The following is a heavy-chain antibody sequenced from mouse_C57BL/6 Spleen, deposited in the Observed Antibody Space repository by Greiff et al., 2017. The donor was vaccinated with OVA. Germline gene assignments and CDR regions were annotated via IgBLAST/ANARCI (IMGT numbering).Heavy chain of an antibody. CDR2: ISNLAYSI. CDR1: GFTFSDYG. J-gene: IGHJ4*01. Sequence: EVKLMESGGGLVQPGGSLKLSCAASGFTFSDYGMAWVRQAPRKGPEWVAFISNLAYSIYYADTVTGRFTISRENAKNTLYLEMSSLRSEDTAMYYCARLGLAFHYAMDYWGQGTSVTVSS. V-gene: IGHV5-15*01. D-gene: IGHD6-1*01. CDR3: ARLGLAFHYAMDY.